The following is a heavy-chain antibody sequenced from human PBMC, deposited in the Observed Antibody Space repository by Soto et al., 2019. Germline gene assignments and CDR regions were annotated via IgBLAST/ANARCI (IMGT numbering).Heavy chain of an antibody. J-gene: IGHJ5*01. CDR3: AKEGQAHCKGGRCFSGWFDS. CDR1: GFTFRSYA. CDR2: TSYDGSKK. V-gene: IGHV3-30*18. D-gene: IGHD2-15*01. Sequence: QVQLVESGGGVVQPGKSLKLSCVASGFTFRSYAMHWVRQAPGQGLEWVAFTSYDGSKKDYAESVKGRFTVSRGNFDNGLYLEMNSLKTEDTAVYYCAKEGQAHCKGGRCFSGWFDSWGHGAQVIVSS.